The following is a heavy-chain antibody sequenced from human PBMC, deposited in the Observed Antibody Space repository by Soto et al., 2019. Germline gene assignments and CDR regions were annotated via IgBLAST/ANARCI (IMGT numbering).Heavy chain of an antibody. CDR3: ASKISTGY. J-gene: IGHJ4*02. D-gene: IGHD2-8*02. CDR2: ISSTGSTK. Sequence: QVQLVESGGGVIQPGRSLRLSCAASGFSFSSYGMHWVRQAPGKGLEWVAIISSTGSTKYYSDSVRGRFSISRDNSKNTLHLEMNSLRPEDTAVYYCASKISTGYWGQGTLVIVSS. CDR1: GFSFSSYG. V-gene: IGHV3-30*03.